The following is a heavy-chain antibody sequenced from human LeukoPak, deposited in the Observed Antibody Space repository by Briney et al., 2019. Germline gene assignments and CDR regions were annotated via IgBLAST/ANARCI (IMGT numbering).Heavy chain of an antibody. V-gene: IGHV3-72*01. CDR2: LRDKGNGNTK. CDR3: AIPPGKTSALAF. D-gene: IGHD4-23*01. J-gene: IGHJ4*02. CDR1: GFLFSDHY. Sequence: GGSLRLSCVASGFLFSDHYIDWVRQAPGKGLEWVGRLRDKGNGNTKDYAASVKDRFAISRDDSTNSVFLQMNSLKIEDTAVYYCAIPPGKTSALAFWGQGTLVTVSS.